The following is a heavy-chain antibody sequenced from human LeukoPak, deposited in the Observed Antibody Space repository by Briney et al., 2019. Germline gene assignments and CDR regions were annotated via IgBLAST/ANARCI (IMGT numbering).Heavy chain of an antibody. D-gene: IGHD3-22*01. J-gene: IGHJ4*02. Sequence: GGSLRLSCAASGFTFDDYGMSWVRQAPGKGLEWVSGINWNGGSTGYADSVKGRFTVSRDNAKNSLYLQMNSLRAGDTALYYCARERTYYYDSNPDYFDYWGQGTLVTVSS. CDR2: INWNGGST. CDR3: ARERTYYYDSNPDYFDY. CDR1: GFTFDDYG. V-gene: IGHV3-20*04.